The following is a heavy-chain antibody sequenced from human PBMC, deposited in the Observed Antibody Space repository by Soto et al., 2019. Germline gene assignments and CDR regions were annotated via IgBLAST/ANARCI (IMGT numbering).Heavy chain of an antibody. CDR1: GYSFTDYK. D-gene: IGHD4-17*01. J-gene: IGHJ4*02. Sequence: QGQLLQSGAEVKKPGASVKVSCKTSGYSFTDYKLHWVRQAPGQGLEWMGWVDPNGGGSNSAQKLQGSVTMTWDTSITTAYLDLTRLTTHDTATYFCATWVDYGDFEGFDFWGQGTLVTVSS. V-gene: IGHV1-2*04. CDR2: VDPNGGGS. CDR3: ATWVDYGDFEGFDF.